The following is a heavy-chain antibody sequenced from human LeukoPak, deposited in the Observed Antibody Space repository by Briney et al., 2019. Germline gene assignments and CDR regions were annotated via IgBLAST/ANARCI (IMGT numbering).Heavy chain of an antibody. J-gene: IGHJ4*02. V-gene: IGHV3-23*01. CDR1: GFTCSIYA. CDR3: AKGGSPSCYSSSGY. CDR2: ICGSDGSR. Sequence: PGGSLRLSCAASGFTCSIYAMSWVRQAPGKGLEWVSAICGSDGSRYYADSVKGRFTISRDNSKNTLYLQMNSLRGEDTAVYYCAKGGSPSCYSSSGYWGQGTLVTVSS. D-gene: IGHD2-2*01.